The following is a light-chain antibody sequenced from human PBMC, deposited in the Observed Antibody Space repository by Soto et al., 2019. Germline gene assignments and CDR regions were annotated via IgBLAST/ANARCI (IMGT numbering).Light chain of an antibody. CDR2: DVT. CDR1: SDDVGAYNY. V-gene: IGLV2-11*01. Sequence: QSALTQPRSVSGSPGQSVTISCSGTSDDVGAYNYVSWYQQYPGKVPKLMIYDVTKRPPGVPDRISGSKSGNTASLTISGLQADDEADYYCCSYAGTYTYGVFGTGTKVTVL. CDR3: CSYAGTYTYGV. J-gene: IGLJ1*01.